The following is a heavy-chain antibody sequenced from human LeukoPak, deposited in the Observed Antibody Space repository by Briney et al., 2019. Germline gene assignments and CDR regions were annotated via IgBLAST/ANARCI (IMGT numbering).Heavy chain of an antibody. CDR1: GFTFSSYS. Sequence: GGSLRLSCAASGFTFSSYSMNWVRQAPGKGLEWVSSISSSSSYIYYADSVKGRFTISRDNAKNSLYLQMNSLRAEDTAVYYCAREGTYYYDSSGYRYEYYYYMDVWGKGTTVTISS. D-gene: IGHD3-22*01. V-gene: IGHV3-21*01. CDR3: AREGTYYYDSSGYRYEYYYYMDV. J-gene: IGHJ6*03. CDR2: ISSSSSYI.